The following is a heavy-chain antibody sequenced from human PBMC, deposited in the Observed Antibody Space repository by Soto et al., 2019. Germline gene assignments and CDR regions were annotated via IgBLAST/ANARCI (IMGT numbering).Heavy chain of an antibody. J-gene: IGHJ4*02. CDR3: AGYGDSRKVDKYYFDY. D-gene: IGHD4-17*01. Sequence: SVKVSCKASGGTFSSYAISWVRQAPGQGLEWMGGIIPIFGTANYAQKFQGRVTITADKSTSTAYMELSSLRSEDTAVYYCAGYGDSRKVDKYYFDYWGQGTMVTV. CDR2: IIPIFGTA. V-gene: IGHV1-69*06. CDR1: GGTFSSYA.